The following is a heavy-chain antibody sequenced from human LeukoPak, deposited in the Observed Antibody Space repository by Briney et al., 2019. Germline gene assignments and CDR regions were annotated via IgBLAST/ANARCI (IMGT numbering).Heavy chain of an antibody. J-gene: IGHJ5*02. D-gene: IGHD5-18*01. CDR3: ARDGHRLWNWFDP. V-gene: IGHV1-69*05. Sequence: GASVKVSCKASGGTFSSYAIGWVRQAPGQGLEWMGGIIPIFGTANYAQKFQGRVTITTDESTSTAYMELSSLRSEDTAVYYCARDGHRLWNWFDPWGQGTLVTVSS. CDR2: IIPIFGTA. CDR1: GGTFSSYA.